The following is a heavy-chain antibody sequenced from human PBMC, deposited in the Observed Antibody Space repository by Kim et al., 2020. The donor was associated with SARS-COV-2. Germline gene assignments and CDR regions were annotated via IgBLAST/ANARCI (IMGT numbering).Heavy chain of an antibody. V-gene: IGHV3-23*01. J-gene: IGHJ4*02. CDR2: ITSGGTT. CDR3: AMSTQSDS. Sequence: GGSLRLSCAASGFTFSSIGMTWVRQAPGKGLEWVSGITSGGTTYYADSVKGRFTISRDNSRDTLYLLMSSLRVEDTALYFCAMSTQSDSWGQGTLVIVSP. CDR1: GFTFSSIG.